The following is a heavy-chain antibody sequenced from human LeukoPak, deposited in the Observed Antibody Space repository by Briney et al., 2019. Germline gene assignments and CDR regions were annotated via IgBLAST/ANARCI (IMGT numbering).Heavy chain of an antibody. CDR1: GYTFTAYY. J-gene: IGHJ4*02. CDR3: ARVYCTNGVCYAPFEY. CDR2: INPNSGGT. Sequence: ASVTVSCKASGYTFTAYYMHWVRQAPGQGLEWMGWINPNSGGTNYAQKFQDRVTMTRDTSISTAYMELSRLRSDDTAVYYCARVYCTNGVCYAPFEYWGQGTLVTVSS. D-gene: IGHD2-8*01. V-gene: IGHV1-2*02.